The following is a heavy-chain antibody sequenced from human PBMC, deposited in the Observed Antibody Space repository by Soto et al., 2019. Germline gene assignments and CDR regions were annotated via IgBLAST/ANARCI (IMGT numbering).Heavy chain of an antibody. CDR3: ARDNDRPQLGGNYYYILDV. CDR1: GGTFRNSA. V-gene: IGHV1-69*12. J-gene: IGHJ6*02. Sequence: QVQLEQSGAEVKKPGSSVKVSCKASGGTFRNSAISWVRQAPGQGLEWMGGIMPIFRTPDYAQKFQGRVTFTADESTSTAYMELSGLRSDDTAVYFCARDNDRPQLGGNYYYILDVWGHGTTVTVSS. CDR2: IMPIFRTP. D-gene: IGHD1-1*01.